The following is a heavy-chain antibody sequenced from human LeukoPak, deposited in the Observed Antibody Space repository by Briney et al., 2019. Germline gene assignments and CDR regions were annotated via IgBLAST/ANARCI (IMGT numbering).Heavy chain of an antibody. D-gene: IGHD3-10*01. J-gene: IGHJ5*02. Sequence: SETLSLTCTVSGGSISSSSYYWGWIRQPPGKGLEWIGSIYYSGSTYYNPSLKSRVTISVDTSKNQFSLKLSSATAADTAVYYCARHEGGSGSYLGWFDPWGQGTLVTVSS. CDR2: IYYSGST. V-gene: IGHV4-39*01. CDR3: ARHEGGSGSYLGWFDP. CDR1: GGSISSSSYY.